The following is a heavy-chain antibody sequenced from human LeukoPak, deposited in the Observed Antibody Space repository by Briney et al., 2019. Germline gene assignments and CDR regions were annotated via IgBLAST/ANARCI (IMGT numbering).Heavy chain of an antibody. D-gene: IGHD6-13*01. J-gene: IGHJ4*02. CDR1: GFTFSSYA. V-gene: IGHV3-30*04. CDR2: ISYDGSNK. CDR3: ARDLVTAAAGGS. Sequence: GGSLRLSCAASGFTFSSYAMHWVRQAPGKGLEWVAVISYDGSNKYYADSVKGRFTISRDNSKNTLYLQMNSLRAEDTAVYYCARDLVTAAAGGSWGQGTLVTVSS.